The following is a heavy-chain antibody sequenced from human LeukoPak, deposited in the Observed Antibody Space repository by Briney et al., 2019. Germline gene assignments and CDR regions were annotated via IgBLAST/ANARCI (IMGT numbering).Heavy chain of an antibody. CDR1: GFTFSNYA. Sequence: GGSLRLSCAASGFTFSNYAMSWVRQAPGEGLEWVSAISNSGGTTYYADSVKGRFTISRDNSKNTLYLQMNSLRAEDTAMYYCARGNVLLWFGEPRDAFDIWGQGTMVTVSS. V-gene: IGHV3-23*01. J-gene: IGHJ3*02. CDR3: ARGNVLLWFGEPRDAFDI. CDR2: ISNSGGTT. D-gene: IGHD3-10*01.